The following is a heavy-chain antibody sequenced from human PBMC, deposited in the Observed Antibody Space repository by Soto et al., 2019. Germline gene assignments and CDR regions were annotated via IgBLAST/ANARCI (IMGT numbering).Heavy chain of an antibody. V-gene: IGHV5-51*01. Sequence: GESLKISCKGSGYSFTSYWIGWVRQMPGKGLEWMGIIYPGDSDTRYSPSFQGQVTISADKSISAAYLQWSSLKASDTAMYYCARHNIGSGWYGGASTGPLKVYYYGMDVWGQGTTVTVSS. J-gene: IGHJ6*02. D-gene: IGHD6-19*01. CDR1: GYSFTSYW. CDR3: ARHNIGSGWYGGASTGPLKVYYYGMDV. CDR2: IYPGDSDT.